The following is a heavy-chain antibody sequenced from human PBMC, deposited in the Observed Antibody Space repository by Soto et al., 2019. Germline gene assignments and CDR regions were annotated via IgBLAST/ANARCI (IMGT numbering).Heavy chain of an antibody. Sequence: PGESLKISCKGSGYSFTSYWIGWVRQMPGKGLEWMGFIYPGDSDTRYSPSFQGQVTISADKSISTAYLQWSSLKASDTAVYYCAAGGISPGNYNYYAMDVWGQGTTVTVSS. J-gene: IGHJ6*02. CDR1: GYSFTSYW. CDR3: AAGGISPGNYNYYAMDV. V-gene: IGHV5-51*01. D-gene: IGHD3-16*01. CDR2: IYPGDSDT.